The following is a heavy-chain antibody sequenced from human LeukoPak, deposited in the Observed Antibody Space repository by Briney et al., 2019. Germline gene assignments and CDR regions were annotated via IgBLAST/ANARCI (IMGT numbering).Heavy chain of an antibody. J-gene: IGHJ4*02. CDR1: GFTFDDYA. V-gene: IGHV3-9*03. CDR2: ISWNSGSI. CDR3: AKGTTYYYDSSGLWGPLDY. Sequence: GGSLRLSCAASGFTFDDYAMHWVRQAPGKGLGWVSGISWNSGSIGYADSVKGRFTISRDNAKNSLYLQMNSLRAEDMALYYCAKGTTYYYDSSGLWGPLDYWGQGTLVTVSS. D-gene: IGHD3-22*01.